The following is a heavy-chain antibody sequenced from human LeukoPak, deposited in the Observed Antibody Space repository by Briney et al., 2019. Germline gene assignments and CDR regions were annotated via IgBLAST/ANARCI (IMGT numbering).Heavy chain of an antibody. Sequence: ASVKVSCKASGGTFSTFPINWVRQAPGQGLEWMGGIIPIFGTAYYAQHFQGRVTFTADESASTAYMEMSSLRSDDTAVYYCARDRGYCTRTNCYRGWFDPWGQGTLVTVSS. V-gene: IGHV1-69*13. D-gene: IGHD2-2*02. CDR1: GGTFSTFP. CDR3: ARDRGYCTRTNCYRGWFDP. J-gene: IGHJ5*02. CDR2: IIPIFGTA.